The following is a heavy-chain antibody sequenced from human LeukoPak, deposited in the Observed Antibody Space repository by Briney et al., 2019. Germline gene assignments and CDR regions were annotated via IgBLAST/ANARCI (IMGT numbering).Heavy chain of an antibody. D-gene: IGHD6-13*01. CDR1: GDRLTNNW. CDR3: ARFALTSSLDY. Sequence: GEPLKISCKISGDRLTNNWIGWVRQVPGKGLEWFGLIYPGNSDTRYSPFFQGQVTFSVDTSISTAYLHWGGLKASDTAMYYCARFALTSSLDYWGQGTLVTVSS. V-gene: IGHV5-51*01. CDR2: IYPGNSDT. J-gene: IGHJ4*02.